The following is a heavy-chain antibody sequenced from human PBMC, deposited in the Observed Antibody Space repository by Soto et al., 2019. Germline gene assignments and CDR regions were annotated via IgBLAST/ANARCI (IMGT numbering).Heavy chain of an antibody. Sequence: PGGSLRLSCAASGFTFSSYWMHWVRQAPGKGLVWVSRITPDGSGTSYADSVKGRFTISRDNAKNTLYLQMSSLRAEDTAVYYCARRYGSCFDYWGQGTLVTVSS. CDR3: ARRYGSCFDY. V-gene: IGHV3-74*01. CDR2: ITPDGSGT. J-gene: IGHJ4*02. CDR1: GFTFSSYW. D-gene: IGHD5-18*01.